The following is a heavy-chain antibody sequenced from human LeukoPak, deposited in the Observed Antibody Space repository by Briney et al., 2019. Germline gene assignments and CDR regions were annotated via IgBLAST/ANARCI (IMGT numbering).Heavy chain of an antibody. CDR3: ATVSAASPSSGFV. Sequence: ASVKVSCKASGYTFTSYDINWVRQATGQGLEWMGWMNPNSGNTGYAQKFQGRVTITRNTSISTAYMELSSLRSEDTAVYYCATVSAASPSSGFVWGQGTLVTVSS. D-gene: IGHD3-22*01. V-gene: IGHV1-8*03. CDR1: GYTFTSYD. J-gene: IGHJ4*02. CDR2: MNPNSGNT.